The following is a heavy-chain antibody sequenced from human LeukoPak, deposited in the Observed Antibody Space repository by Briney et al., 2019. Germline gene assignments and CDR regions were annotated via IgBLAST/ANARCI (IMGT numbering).Heavy chain of an antibody. CDR1: GGTFSSYA. V-gene: IGHV1-69*13. D-gene: IGHD6-13*01. Sequence: SVKVSCKASGGTFSSYAISWVRQAPGQGLEWMGGIIPIFGTANYAQKFQGRVTVTADESTSTAYMELSSLRSEDTAVYYCARGGGRAPRIAAAGLFDYWGQGTLVTVSS. CDR2: IIPIFGTA. J-gene: IGHJ4*02. CDR3: ARGGGRAPRIAAAGLFDY.